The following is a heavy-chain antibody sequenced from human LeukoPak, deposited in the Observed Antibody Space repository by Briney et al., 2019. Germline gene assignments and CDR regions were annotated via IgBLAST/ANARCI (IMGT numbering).Heavy chain of an antibody. CDR3: ARDRDCSGGSCYSGHGMDV. Sequence: SETLSLTCTVSGGSISSYYWSWIRQPPGKGLEWIGYIYYSGSTNYNPSLKSRVTISVDTSKNQFSLKLNSVTAADTAVYYCARDRDCSGGSCYSGHGMDVWGQGTTVTVSS. CDR1: GGSISSYY. J-gene: IGHJ6*02. CDR2: IYYSGST. V-gene: IGHV4-59*01. D-gene: IGHD2-15*01.